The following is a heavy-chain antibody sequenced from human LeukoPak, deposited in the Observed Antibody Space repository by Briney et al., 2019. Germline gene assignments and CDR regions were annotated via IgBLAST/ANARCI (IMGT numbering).Heavy chain of an antibody. CDR2: IYRSGTT. J-gene: IGHJ4*02. D-gene: IGHD5-18*01. CDR1: GYSIRTSHY. CDR3: ARAGDIAMAYPAYFDY. V-gene: IGHV4-38-2*02. Sequence: SETLSLTCTVSGYSIRTSHYWGWIRQSPGKGLEWTGNIYRSGTTYYNPSLKSRVTISMDTSKNQFSLKLTSVTAADTAVYYCARAGDIAMAYPAYFDYWGQGTPVIVSS.